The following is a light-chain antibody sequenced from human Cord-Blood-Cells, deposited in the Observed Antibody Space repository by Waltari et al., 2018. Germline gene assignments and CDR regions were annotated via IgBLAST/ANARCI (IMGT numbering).Light chain of an antibody. Sequence: SYALTQPPSVSVSPGQTARITCSGDALPKQYAYGYQQKPGQAPVLVIYKDSERPSGIPERFSGSSSGTTVTLTISGVQAEDEADYYCQSADSSGTYVVFGGGTKLTVL. V-gene: IGLV3-25*03. CDR1: ALPKQY. CDR3: QSADSSGTYVV. J-gene: IGLJ2*01. CDR2: KDS.